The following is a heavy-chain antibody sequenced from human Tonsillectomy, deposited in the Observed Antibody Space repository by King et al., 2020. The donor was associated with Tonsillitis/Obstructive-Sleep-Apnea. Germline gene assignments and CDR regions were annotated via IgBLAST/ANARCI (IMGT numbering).Heavy chain of an antibody. CDR2: ISGSGGRA. CDR3: RVYCSTSSCFWDDAFDV. J-gene: IGHJ3*01. Sequence: VQLVESGGGLVQPGGSLRLSCAASGFTFSSYAMSWVRQAPGKGLEWVSAISGSGGRAYYADSVKGRFTISRDNSKNTLYLQMNSLRADDTAVYYIRVYCSTSSCFWDDAFDVWGQGTMVTVSS. V-gene: IGHV3-23*04. D-gene: IGHD2-2*01. CDR1: GFTFSSYA.